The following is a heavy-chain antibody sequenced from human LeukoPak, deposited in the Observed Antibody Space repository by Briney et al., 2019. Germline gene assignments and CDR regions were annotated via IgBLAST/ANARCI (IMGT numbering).Heavy chain of an antibody. CDR3: ARSFGAVARYYCYYYYMDV. CDR1: GGTFSSYA. V-gene: IGHV1-69*05. D-gene: IGHD6-19*01. Sequence: SVKVSCKASGGTFSSYAISWVRQAPGQGLEWMGGIIPIFGTANYAQKFQGRVTITTDESTSTAYMELSSLRSEDTAVCYCARSFGAVARYYCYYYYMDVWGKGTTVTVSS. CDR2: IIPIFGTA. J-gene: IGHJ6*03.